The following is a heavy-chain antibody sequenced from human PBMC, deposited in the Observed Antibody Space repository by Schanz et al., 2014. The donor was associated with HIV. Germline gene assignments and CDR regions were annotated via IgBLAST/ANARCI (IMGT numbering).Heavy chain of an antibody. Sequence: QVQLVESGGGVVQPGRSLRLSCAASGFTFSSHGMHWVRQAPGKGLEWVAIISYDGSNKDYADSVKGRFTISRDKSKSTLYLQMNSLRAEDTAVYYCARDLVLGAGTTAMDVWGRGTTVTVSS. D-gene: IGHD1-1*01. CDR1: GFTFSSHG. V-gene: IGHV3-33*01. CDR3: ARDLVLGAGTTAMDV. CDR2: ISYDGSNK. J-gene: IGHJ6*02.